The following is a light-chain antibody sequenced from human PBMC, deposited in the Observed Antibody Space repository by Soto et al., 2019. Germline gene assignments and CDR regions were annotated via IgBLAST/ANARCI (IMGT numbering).Light chain of an antibody. J-gene: IGLJ1*01. CDR2: EVT. CDR3: CSYAGNSEV. V-gene: IGLV2-23*02. Sequence: QSALTQPASVSGSPGQSITISCTGSSSDVASYDLVSWYQQHPGKAPKLMIYEVTKRPSGVSNRFSGSKSGNTASLTISVLQAEDEADYYCCSYAGNSEVFGTGTQLTVL. CDR1: SSDVASYDL.